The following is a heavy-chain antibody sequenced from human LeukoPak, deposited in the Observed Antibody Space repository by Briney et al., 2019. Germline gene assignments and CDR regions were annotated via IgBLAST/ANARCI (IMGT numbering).Heavy chain of an antibody. CDR1: GFTFSSYW. CDR2: IKQDGSEK. CDR3: ARDGFYYYYYMDV. D-gene: IGHD1-14*01. J-gene: IGHJ6*03. Sequence: GGSLRLSCAASGFTFSSYWMSWVRQAPGKGLEWVANIKQDGSEKYYVDSVKGRFTIPRDNAKNSLYLQMNSLRAEDTAVYYCARDGFYYYYYMDVWGKGTTVTVSS. V-gene: IGHV3-7*01.